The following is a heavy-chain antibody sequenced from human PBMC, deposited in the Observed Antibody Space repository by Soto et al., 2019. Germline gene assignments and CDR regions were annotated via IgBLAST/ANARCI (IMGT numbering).Heavy chain of an antibody. J-gene: IGHJ6*02. V-gene: IGHV1-18*04. D-gene: IGHD2-2*01. Sequence: QVLLVQSGAEVKKPGASVKVSCKASGYTFPTYCINLVRQAPGQGLEWMGWVSPYTGDTTYAQKFQGRVTMTTDTSTRTAYMELRSLRSDDTAVYSCARAVGHMDVWGQGTTVTVSS. CDR1: GYTFPTYC. CDR2: VSPYTGDT. CDR3: ARAVGHMDV.